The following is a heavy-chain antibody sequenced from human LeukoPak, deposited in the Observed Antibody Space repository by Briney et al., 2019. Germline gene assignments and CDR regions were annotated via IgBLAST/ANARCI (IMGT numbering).Heavy chain of an antibody. D-gene: IGHD3-3*01. CDR1: GYTFTSYD. CDR3: ARDGTTYYDFWSGYYTGGGSYYYYYYMDV. J-gene: IGHJ6*03. V-gene: IGHV1-8*01. Sequence: ASVKVSCKASGYTFTSYDINWVRQATGQGLEWMGWMNPNSGNTGYAQKFQGRVTMTRNTSISTAYMELSSLRSEDTAVYYCARDGTTYYDFWSGYYTGGGSYYYYYYMDVWGRGTTVTVSS. CDR2: MNPNSGNT.